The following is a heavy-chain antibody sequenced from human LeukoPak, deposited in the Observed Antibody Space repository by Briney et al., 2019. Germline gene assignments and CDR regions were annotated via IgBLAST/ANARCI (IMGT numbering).Heavy chain of an antibody. CDR1: GFTFSAYW. J-gene: IGHJ4*02. CDR2: IKQDGSEK. D-gene: IGHD3-16*01. Sequence: GWSLRLSCTASGFTFSAYWMSWVRQAPGKGLEWVANIKQDGSEKYCVDSVKGRFTISRDNAKKSLYLQMNTLRAEDTAIYYCARDGGPFDSWGQGTLVTVSS. V-gene: IGHV3-7*03. CDR3: ARDGGPFDS.